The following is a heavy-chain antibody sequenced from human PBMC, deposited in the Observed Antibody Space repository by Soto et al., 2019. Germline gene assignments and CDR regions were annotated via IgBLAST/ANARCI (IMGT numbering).Heavy chain of an antibody. V-gene: IGHV4-31*03. J-gene: IGHJ4*02. CDR2: IFYSGRT. D-gene: IGHD5-12*01. Sequence: QVQLQESGPGLVKPSQTLSLTCSLSGGSISSGGYSWSWIRQHPGKGLEWIGYIFYSGRTFYNPSLKSRVTMSIDASTNQFSLNLNSVTAADTAVYYCARDGDGYRAFAFWGQGTLVTVSS. CDR1: GGSISSGGYS. CDR3: ARDGDGYRAFAF.